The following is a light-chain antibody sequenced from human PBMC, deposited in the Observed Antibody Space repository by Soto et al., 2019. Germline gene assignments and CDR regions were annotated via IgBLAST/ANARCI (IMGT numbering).Light chain of an antibody. V-gene: IGLV1-40*01. Sequence: QSALTQPPSVSGAPGQRVTISCTGSSSNIGAGYDVHWYQQLPGTAPKLLIYGNSNRPSGVPDRFSGSKSGTSASLAITGLQAEDEAEDYCQSYDSSLSGSNVFGTGTKLTVL. J-gene: IGLJ1*01. CDR2: GNS. CDR3: QSYDSSLSGSNV. CDR1: SSNIGAGYD.